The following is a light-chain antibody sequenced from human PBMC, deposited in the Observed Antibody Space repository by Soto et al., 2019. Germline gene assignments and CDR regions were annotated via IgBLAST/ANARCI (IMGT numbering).Light chain of an antibody. J-gene: IGKJ1*01. CDR2: GAS. CDR1: QSVSSSY. Sequence: EIVLTQSPGTLSLSPGERATLSCSASQSVSSSYFAWYQQKPGQAPRLLIYGASSSATGIPDRCSGSGSGTAFTLTISSLKSEALAVCYCRQYGSSPPRTLGQGTKGEI. V-gene: IGKV3-20*01. CDR3: RQYGSSPPRT.